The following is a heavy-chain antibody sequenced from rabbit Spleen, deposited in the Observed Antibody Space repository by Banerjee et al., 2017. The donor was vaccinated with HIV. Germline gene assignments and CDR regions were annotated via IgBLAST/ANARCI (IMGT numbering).Heavy chain of an antibody. J-gene: IGHJ4*01. Sequence: QSLEESGGDLVKPGASLTLTCIASGVSFSGDSYMCWVRQAPGKGLEWIVCIDTGSSGFTYFASWAKGRFTISKTSSTTVTLQMTSLTAADTATYFCARGRYGGVGWNFSLWGPGTLVTVS. CDR1: GVSFSGDSY. V-gene: IGHV1S40*01. CDR3: ARGRYGGVGWNFSL. D-gene: IGHD4-2*01. CDR2: IDTGSSGFT.